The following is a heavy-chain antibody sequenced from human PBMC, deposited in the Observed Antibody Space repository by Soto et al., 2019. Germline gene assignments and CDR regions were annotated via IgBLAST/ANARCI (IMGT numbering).Heavy chain of an antibody. CDR1: GFSLSTSGMA. D-gene: IGHD2-15*01. CDR2: IYWDDDK. Sequence: QITLKESGPTLVKPTQTVTLTCSFSGFSLSTSGMAVGCIRQPPGKALEWLALIYWDDDKHYSPSLKSRLTIPRDTSKNQVVLTMTNMDPVDTATYYCAHKVQYSDDYWGQGTLVIVSS. V-gene: IGHV2-5*02. CDR3: AHKVQYSDDY. J-gene: IGHJ4*02.